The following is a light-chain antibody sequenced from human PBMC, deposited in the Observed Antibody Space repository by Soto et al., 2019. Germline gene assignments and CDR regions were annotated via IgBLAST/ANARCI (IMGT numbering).Light chain of an antibody. CDR3: GTWDSSLSAAV. CDR2: DNN. CDR1: SSNIGNNY. J-gene: IGLJ2*01. Sequence: QSVLTQPPSVSAAPGQKVTISCSGSSSNIGNNYVSWYQQLPGTAPKLHIYDNNKRPSGIPDRFSGSKSGTSATLGITGLQTGDEADYYCGTWDSSLSAAVFGGGTKLTVL. V-gene: IGLV1-51*01.